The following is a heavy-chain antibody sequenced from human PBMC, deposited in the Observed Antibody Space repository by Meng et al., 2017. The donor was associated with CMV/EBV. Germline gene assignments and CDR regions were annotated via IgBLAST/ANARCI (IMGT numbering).Heavy chain of an antibody. CDR2: ISSSSSTI. CDR1: GFTFSSYS. J-gene: IGHJ3*02. Sequence: GESLKISCAASGFTFSSYSMNWVRQAPGKGLGWVSYISSSSSTIYYADSVKGRFTISRDNAKNSLYLQMNSLRAEDTAVYYCARESPIGVDIWGQGTMVTVSS. D-gene: IGHD2/OR15-2a*01. CDR3: ARESPIGVDI. V-gene: IGHV3-48*04.